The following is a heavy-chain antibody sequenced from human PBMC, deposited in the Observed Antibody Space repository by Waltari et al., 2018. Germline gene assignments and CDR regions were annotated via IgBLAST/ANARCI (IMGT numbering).Heavy chain of an antibody. Sequence: EVQLVESGGGLVQPGGSLSLSCAASDFPFSSYALSWVRPAQGKGLEWVSAISGSGGSTYYADSVKGRFTISRDNSKNTLYLQMNSLRAEDTAVYYCAKDPLGRYVVGVRGPFDPWGQGTLVTVSS. CDR2: ISGSGGST. V-gene: IGHV3-23*04. CDR3: AKDPLGRYVVGVRGPFDP. J-gene: IGHJ5*02. CDR1: DFPFSSYA. D-gene: IGHD3-10*02.